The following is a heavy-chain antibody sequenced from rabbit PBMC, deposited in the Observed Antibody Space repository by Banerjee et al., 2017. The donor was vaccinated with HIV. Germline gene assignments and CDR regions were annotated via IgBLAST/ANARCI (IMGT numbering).Heavy chain of an antibody. V-gene: IGHV1S45*01. D-gene: IGHD6-1*01. CDR3: ARSIGVFGYALDL. J-gene: IGHJ4*01. CDR1: GFSFSSSYW. Sequence: QEQLVESGGGLVQPEGSLTLTCTASGFSFSSSYWICWVRQAPGKGLEWIGCIYTGGSAYYASWAKGRFTISKASSTTVTLQMTSLTAADTATYSCARSIGVFGYALDLWGPGTLVTVS. CDR2: IYTGGSA.